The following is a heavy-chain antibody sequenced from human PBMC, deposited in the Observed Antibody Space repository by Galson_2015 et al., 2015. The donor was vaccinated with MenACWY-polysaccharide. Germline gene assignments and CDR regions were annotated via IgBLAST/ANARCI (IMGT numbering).Heavy chain of an antibody. CDR1: GSTFSSFD. CDR2: IGTGGDT. CDR3: AREFTGYGSSWYYWYFEL. V-gene: IGHV3-13*01. D-gene: IGHD6-13*01. Sequence: SLRLSCAASGSTFSSFDMHWVRHVIGKGLEWVAAIGTGGDTYYSGSVKGRFTISRENAKNSLYLQMNSLRAGDTAVYYCAREFTGYGSSWYYWYFELWGRGTLVTVSS. J-gene: IGHJ2*01.